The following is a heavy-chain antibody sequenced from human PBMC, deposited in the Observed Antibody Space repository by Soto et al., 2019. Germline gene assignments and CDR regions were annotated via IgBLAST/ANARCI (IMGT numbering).Heavy chain of an antibody. J-gene: IGHJ5*02. CDR1: GFTFSGYG. CDR2: ISWNSGSI. V-gene: IGHV3-9*01. Sequence: GGSLRLSCVASGFTFSGYGMHWVRQAPGKGLEWVSGISWNSGSIGYADSVKGRFTISRDNAKNSLYLQMNSLRAEDTALYYCANSGPLTTLGQGTLVTVSS. D-gene: IGHD4-17*01. CDR3: ANSGPLTT.